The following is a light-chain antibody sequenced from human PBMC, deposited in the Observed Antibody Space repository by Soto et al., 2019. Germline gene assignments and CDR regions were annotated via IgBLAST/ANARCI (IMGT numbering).Light chain of an antibody. J-gene: IGKJ3*01. Sequence: EIVLTQSPGTLSLSPGERATLSCRASQSFSSSYLAWYQQKPGQAPRLLIYAASSKATGIPDRVSGSVSGTDFTLTISRLVPEDFAVYYCQQYGSAPRITFGHGTKVDIK. CDR3: QQYGSAPRIT. CDR2: AAS. CDR1: QSFSSSY. V-gene: IGKV3-20*01.